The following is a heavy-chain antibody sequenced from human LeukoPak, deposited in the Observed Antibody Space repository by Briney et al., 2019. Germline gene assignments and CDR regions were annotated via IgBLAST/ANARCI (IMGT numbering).Heavy chain of an antibody. V-gene: IGHV4-61*01. D-gene: IGHD1-1*01. CDR2: ISYSGNT. CDR1: GVSVRSDSDY. CDR3: ARGYRNNWRFDY. J-gene: IGHJ4*02. Sequence: SETLSLTCTVSGVSVRSDSDYWSWIRQPPGKGLEWIGYISYSGNTDYNPSLKSRVTMSLGTSKNELSLKLDSVTAADTAVYYCARGYRNNWRFDYWGQGTLVTVSS.